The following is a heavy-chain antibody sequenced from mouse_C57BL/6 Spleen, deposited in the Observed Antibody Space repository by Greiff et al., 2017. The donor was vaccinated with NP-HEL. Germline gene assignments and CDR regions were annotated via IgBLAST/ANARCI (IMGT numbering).Heavy chain of an antibody. CDR2: IYPGSGST. J-gene: IGHJ2*01. D-gene: IGHD1-1*01. Sequence: QVHVKQPGAELVKPGASVKMSCKASGYTFTSYWITWVKQRPGQGLEWIGDIYPGSGSTNYNEKFKSKATLTVDTSSSTAYMQLSSLTSEDSAVYYCARGPLYYGSGGDFDYWGQGTTLTVSS. V-gene: IGHV1-55*01. CDR3: ARGPLYYGSGGDFDY. CDR1: GYTFTSYW.